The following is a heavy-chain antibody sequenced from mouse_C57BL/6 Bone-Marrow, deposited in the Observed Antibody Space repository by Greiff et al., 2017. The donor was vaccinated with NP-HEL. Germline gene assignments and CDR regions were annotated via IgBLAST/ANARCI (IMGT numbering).Heavy chain of an antibody. Sequence: QVQLQQSGAELARPGASVKMSCKASGYTFTSYTMHWVKQRPGQGLEWIGYINPSSGYTKYNQKFKDKATLTADKSSSTAYMQLSSLTSEDSAVYYCARSVGYPWFAYWGQGTLVTVSA. CDR1: GYTFTSYT. J-gene: IGHJ3*01. CDR3: ARSVGYPWFAY. D-gene: IGHD2-2*01. CDR2: INPSSGYT. V-gene: IGHV1-4*01.